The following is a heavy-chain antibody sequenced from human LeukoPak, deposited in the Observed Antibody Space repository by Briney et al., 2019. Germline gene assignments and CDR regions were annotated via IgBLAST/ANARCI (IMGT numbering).Heavy chain of an antibody. Sequence: ASVKVSCKASGYTFTSYGISWVRQAPGQGLEWMGWISAYNGNTNYAQKLQGRVTMTTDTSTSTAYMELRSLRSDDTAVYYCARSSSGYFDWLFPYYYYYYYMDVWGKGTTVTISS. CDR2: ISAYNGNT. CDR3: ARSSSGYFDWLFPYYYYYYYMDV. D-gene: IGHD3-9*01. V-gene: IGHV1-18*01. J-gene: IGHJ6*03. CDR1: GYTFTSYG.